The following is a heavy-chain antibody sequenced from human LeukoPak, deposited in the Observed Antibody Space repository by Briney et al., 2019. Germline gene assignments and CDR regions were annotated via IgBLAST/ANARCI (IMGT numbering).Heavy chain of an antibody. CDR3: ARHRYGSGSYYGLFSDY. Sequence: GESLKISCKGSGYSFTSYWIGWVRQMPGKGLEWMGIIYPGDSDTRYSPSFQGQVTISADKSISTAYLQWSSLKASDTAMYYCARHRYGSGSYYGLFSDYWGQGTLVTVSS. D-gene: IGHD3-10*01. V-gene: IGHV5-51*01. CDR1: GYSFTSYW. J-gene: IGHJ4*02. CDR2: IYPGDSDT.